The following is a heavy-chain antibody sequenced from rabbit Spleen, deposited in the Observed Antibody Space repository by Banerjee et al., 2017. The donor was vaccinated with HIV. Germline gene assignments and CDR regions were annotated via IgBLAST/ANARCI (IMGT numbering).Heavy chain of an antibody. CDR2: IDIGGSDFT. D-gene: IGHD2-1*01. J-gene: IGHJ4*01. Sequence: QSLEESGGDLVKPGASLTLTCKASGLDFSGDSYDSYMCWIRQAPGKGLEWIACIDIGGSDFTYFASWAKGRFTISKTSSTTVTLQMTSLTAADTATYFCARGSATMTMVITGYYLKLWGPGTLVTVS. V-gene: IGHV1S40*01. CDR3: ARGSATMTMVITGYYLKL. CDR1: GLDFSGDSY.